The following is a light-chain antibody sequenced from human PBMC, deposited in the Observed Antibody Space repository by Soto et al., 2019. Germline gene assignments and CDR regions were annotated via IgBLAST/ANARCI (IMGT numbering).Light chain of an antibody. CDR3: QQYSSYPVT. V-gene: IGKV1-5*03. CDR1: QSISSW. CDR2: QAS. J-gene: IGKJ5*01. Sequence: DIQMTQSPSTLSVSVGDRVTITCRASQSISSWLAWYQQKPGKAPNLLIYQASRLGSGVPSRFSGSVSGTEFTLTISSLQPDDSVSYYCQQYSSYPVTFGQGTRLEIK.